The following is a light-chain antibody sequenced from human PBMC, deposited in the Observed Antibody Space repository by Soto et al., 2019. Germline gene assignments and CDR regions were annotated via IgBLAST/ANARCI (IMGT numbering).Light chain of an antibody. V-gene: IGKV1-39*01. CDR2: AAS. CDR1: QGINDY. J-gene: IGKJ1*01. CDR3: QQSYNFPRT. Sequence: DIQMTQSPSSLSASVGDRVTITCRTSQGINDYLNWYQMKPGEAPKLLIYAASALQSGIPSRFSGSAYGTEFTLTITSLQPEDFATYYCQQSYNFPRTFGQGTKVEVK.